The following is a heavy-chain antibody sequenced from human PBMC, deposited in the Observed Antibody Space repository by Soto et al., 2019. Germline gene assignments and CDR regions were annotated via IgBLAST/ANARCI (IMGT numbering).Heavy chain of an antibody. Sequence: PGGSLRLSCAASGFTFSSYAMHWVRQAPGKGLEWVAVIHNSGATYYADSVKGRFTISKDNSKNTVYLQMSSLRAEDTAMYYCAREYSYSYPAWGQGTLVTVSS. CDR2: IHNSGAT. D-gene: IGHD2-21*01. J-gene: IGHJ1*01. CDR1: GFTFSSYA. CDR3: AREYSYSYPA. V-gene: IGHV3-30*14.